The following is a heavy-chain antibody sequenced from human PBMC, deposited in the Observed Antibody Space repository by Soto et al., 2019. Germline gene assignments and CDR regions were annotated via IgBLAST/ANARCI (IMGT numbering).Heavy chain of an antibody. D-gene: IGHD3-10*01. CDR2: VSGSGGST. J-gene: IGHJ4*02. CDR3: AKGPKASSVLLWFGELFYFDY. Sequence: EVQLLESGGGLVQPGGSLRLSCAASGFTFSSYAMSWVRQAPGKGLEWVSAVSGSGGSTYYADSVKGRFTISRDNSKNTLYLEMNGLRAEDRAVYYCAKGPKASSVLLWFGELFYFDYWGQGTLVTVSS. V-gene: IGHV3-23*01. CDR1: GFTFSSYA.